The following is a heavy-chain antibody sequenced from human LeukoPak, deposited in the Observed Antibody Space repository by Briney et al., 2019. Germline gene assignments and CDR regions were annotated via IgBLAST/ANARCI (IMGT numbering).Heavy chain of an antibody. CDR2: ILGGAGST. D-gene: IGHD2-2*01. J-gene: IGHJ4*02. CDR1: GFSFSSDG. V-gene: IGHV3-23*01. Sequence: GGTLRLSCSASGFSFSSDGTSWVRQAPGKGLEWVSGILGGAGSTYYADSVKGRFTISRDNSKNTLYLQMNSLRAEDTAVYYCAHGTMYQLDYWGQGTLVTVSS. CDR3: AHGTMYQLDY.